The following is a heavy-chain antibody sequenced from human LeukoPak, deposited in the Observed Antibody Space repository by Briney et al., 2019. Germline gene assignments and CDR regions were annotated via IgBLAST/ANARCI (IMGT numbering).Heavy chain of an antibody. Sequence: ASVKVSCKASGYTFTSYDINWVRQATGQGLEWMGWMNPNSGNTGYAQKFQGSVTMTRNTSISTAYMELSSMSSEDTAVYYCARGPTMVRGVIEGYFQHWGQGTLVTVSS. CDR2: MNPNSGNT. CDR1: GYTFTSYD. D-gene: IGHD3-10*01. V-gene: IGHV1-8*01. CDR3: ARGPTMVRGVIEGYFQH. J-gene: IGHJ1*01.